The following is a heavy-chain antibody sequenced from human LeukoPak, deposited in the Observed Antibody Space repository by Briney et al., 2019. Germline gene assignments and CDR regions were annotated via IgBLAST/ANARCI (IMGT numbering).Heavy chain of an antibody. CDR2: ISGSGGKT. J-gene: IGHJ3*02. Sequence: GGSLTLSCAASGLTFSSFALNWVRQAPGKGPEWVSAISGSGGKTWYADSVKGRFTISRDDSKNTLYLQMNSLRAEDTAVYYCAKDPIVFNSGDYYLGAFNIWGQGTMVTVSS. CDR1: GLTFSSFA. V-gene: IGHV3-23*01. D-gene: IGHD2-21*02. CDR3: AKDPIVFNSGDYYLGAFNI.